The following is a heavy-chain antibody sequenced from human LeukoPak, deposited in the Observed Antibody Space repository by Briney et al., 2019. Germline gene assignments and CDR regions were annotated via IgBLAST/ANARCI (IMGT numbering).Heavy chain of an antibody. D-gene: IGHD2-15*01. V-gene: IGHV3-21*04. J-gene: IGHJ6*04. CDR3: ARTGSLAPYFGMDV. CDR2: ISSSSSYI. Sequence: GGSLRLSCAASGFTFSSYSMNWVRQAPGKGLEWVSSISSSSSYIYYADSVKGRFTISRDNAKNSLYLQMNSLRAEDTAVYYCARTGSLAPYFGMDVWGKGTTVTVSS. CDR1: GFTFSSYS.